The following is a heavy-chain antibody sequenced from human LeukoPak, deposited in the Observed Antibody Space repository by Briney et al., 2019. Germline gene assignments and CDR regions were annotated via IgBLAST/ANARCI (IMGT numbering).Heavy chain of an antibody. CDR1: GVPISRYY. CDR2: IQDNGNT. J-gene: IGHJ4*02. Sequence: SETLSLTCTVSGVPISRYYWSWIRQPPGKGLEWIGYIQDNGNTNYNPSLKSRVTISVDTSKNHFSLKLNSVTAADTAVYYCARHYCSGGSCKPDYWGQGTLVTVSS. V-gene: IGHV4-59*08. CDR3: ARHYCSGGSCKPDY. D-gene: IGHD2-15*01.